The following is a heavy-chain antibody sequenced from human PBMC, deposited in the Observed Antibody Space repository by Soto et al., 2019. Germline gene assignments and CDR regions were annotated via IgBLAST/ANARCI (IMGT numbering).Heavy chain of an antibody. D-gene: IGHD3-22*01. CDR2: VSPNGGGT. Sequence: EVQMLDSGGGLVQPGGSLRLSCTASGFTFSSNAMTWVRQAPGKGLEWVSSVSPNGGGTYYADSVRGRLSISRDNSKSTIYLQMDSLRVEDTALYYCAKNGPVDGYFEAFDSWGQGTLVTVSS. CDR3: AKNGPVDGYFEAFDS. J-gene: IGHJ4*02. V-gene: IGHV3-23*01. CDR1: GFTFSSNA.